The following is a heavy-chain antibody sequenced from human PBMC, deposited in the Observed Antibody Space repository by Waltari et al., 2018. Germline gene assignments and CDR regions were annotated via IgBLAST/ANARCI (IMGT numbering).Heavy chain of an antibody. Sequence: QVQLVQSGAEVKKPGSSVKVSCKASGGTFSSYAISWVRQAPGQGLEWMGGIIPIFGTANYAQKFQGRVTITADKSTSTAYMELSSLRSEDTAVYYCARVGSDYYDSSGYYQVKRWFDPWGQGTLVTVSS. CDR1: GGTFSSYA. CDR2: IIPIFGTA. D-gene: IGHD3-22*01. V-gene: IGHV1-69*14. CDR3: ARVGSDYYDSSGYYQVKRWFDP. J-gene: IGHJ5*02.